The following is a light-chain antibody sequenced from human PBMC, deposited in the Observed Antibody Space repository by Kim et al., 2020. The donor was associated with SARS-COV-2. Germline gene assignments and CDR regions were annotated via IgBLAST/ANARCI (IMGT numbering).Light chain of an antibody. CDR2: ETN. CDR3: QSYYDSEYHWV. Sequence: TISLPCNRGSIDSDSEQWFQHPPCSPPAIVMYETNQSPSGFPDLFSGSIDSSSNSASLAISGLKTEDEADYYCQSYYDSEYHWVFGGGTQLTVL. CDR1: RGSIDSDS. V-gene: IGLV6-57*01. J-gene: IGLJ2*01.